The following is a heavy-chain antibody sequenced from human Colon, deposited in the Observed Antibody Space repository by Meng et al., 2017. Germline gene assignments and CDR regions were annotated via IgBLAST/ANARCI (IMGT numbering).Heavy chain of an antibody. CDR1: GASVSDTNYA. CDR3: ARDNWGSLDY. D-gene: IGHD7-27*01. J-gene: IGHJ4*02. CDR2: GST. Sequence: VQLQEPGPGLVRPSETLPLTCTVSGASVSDTNYAWSWIRQPPGKGLEWIGYGSTNHNPSLKSRVTISVDTSKNQFSLTLNSVTAADTAVYYCARDNWGSLDYWGQGTLVTVSS. V-gene: IGHV4-61*01.